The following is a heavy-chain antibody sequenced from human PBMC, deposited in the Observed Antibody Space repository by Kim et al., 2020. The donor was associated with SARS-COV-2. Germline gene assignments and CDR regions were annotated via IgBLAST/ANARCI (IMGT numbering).Heavy chain of an antibody. D-gene: IGHD6-13*01. Sequence: TDDAAPGKGKFTISREASKNTLYLQMNSLKTEDTAVYYCTTDSNSWLFDYWGQGTLVTVSS. CDR2: T. V-gene: IGHV3-15*01. J-gene: IGHJ4*02. CDR3: TTDSNSWLFDY.